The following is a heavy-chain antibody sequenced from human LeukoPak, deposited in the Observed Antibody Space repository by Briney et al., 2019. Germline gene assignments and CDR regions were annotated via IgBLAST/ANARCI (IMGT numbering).Heavy chain of an antibody. CDR1: AFTFCSNS. J-gene: IGHJ4*02. Sequence: GGSLLLFCAAPAFTFCSNSLNGFRQDTAKGLLWVSSISSRSSYIYYADSVKGRFTISRDNAKNSLYLQMNSLRAEDTAVYYCASYGYCSSTSCSAFDYWGQGTLVTVSS. CDR3: ASYGYCSSTSCSAFDY. CDR2: ISSRSSYI. V-gene: IGHV3-21*01. D-gene: IGHD2-2*01.